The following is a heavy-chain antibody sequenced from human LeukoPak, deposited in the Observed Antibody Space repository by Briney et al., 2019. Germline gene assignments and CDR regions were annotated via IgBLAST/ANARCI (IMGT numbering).Heavy chain of an antibody. J-gene: IGHJ5*02. CDR1: GGTFSSYA. CDR3: ARCVREQLVRGNWFDP. Sequence: SVKVSCKASGGTFSSYAISWVRQAPGQGLEWMGGIIPIFGTANYAQKFQGRVTITADESTSTAYMELSSLRSEDTAVYYCARCVREQLVRGNWFDPWGQGTLVTVSS. CDR2: IIPIFGTA. V-gene: IGHV1-69*01. D-gene: IGHD6-6*01.